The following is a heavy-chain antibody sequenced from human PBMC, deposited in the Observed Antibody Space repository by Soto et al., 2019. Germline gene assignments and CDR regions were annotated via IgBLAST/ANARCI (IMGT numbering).Heavy chain of an antibody. CDR3: ARSGYSYGSNWFDP. D-gene: IGHD5-18*01. V-gene: IGHV1-69*01. J-gene: IGHJ5*02. Sequence: QVQLVQSGAEVKKPGSSVKVSCKASGGTFSSYAISWVRQAPGQGLEWMGGIIPLFGTANYAQKFQGRVTITADESTSTAYMELSSLRSEDTAVYYCARSGYSYGSNWFDPWGQGTLVTVSS. CDR1: GGTFSSYA. CDR2: IIPLFGTA.